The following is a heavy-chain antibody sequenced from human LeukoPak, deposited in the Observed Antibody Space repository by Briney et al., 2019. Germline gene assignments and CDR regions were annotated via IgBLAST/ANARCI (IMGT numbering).Heavy chain of an antibody. V-gene: IGHV4-30-2*01. D-gene: IGHD2-2*01. CDR2: IYHSGST. Sequence: SETLSLTCTVSGGSISRSGYYWAWIRQPPGKGLEWIGYIYHSGSTYYNPSLKSRVTISVDRSKNQFSLKLSSVTAADTAVYYCARGAQGGYCSSTSCYEYNWFDPWGQGTLVTVSS. CDR1: GGSISRSGYY. J-gene: IGHJ5*02. CDR3: ARGAQGGYCSSTSCYEYNWFDP.